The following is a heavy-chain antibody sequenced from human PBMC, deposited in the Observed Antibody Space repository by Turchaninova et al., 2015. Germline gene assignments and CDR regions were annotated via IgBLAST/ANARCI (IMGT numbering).Heavy chain of an antibody. CDR2: INAGNGNT. Sequence: QVQLVQSGAEVKKPGASVKVSCKASGYTFTAYAIHWVRQAPGQRLEWMGWINAGNGNTKYSQQFRGRVTVTRDTSASTAYWEVSSLSSEDAAVYYCAGDGDGGKGVVTDLEDWGQGTLVTVSS. D-gene: IGHD4-23*01. J-gene: IGHJ4*02. CDR1: GYTFTAYA. V-gene: IGHV1-3*01. CDR3: AGDGDGGKGVVTDLED.